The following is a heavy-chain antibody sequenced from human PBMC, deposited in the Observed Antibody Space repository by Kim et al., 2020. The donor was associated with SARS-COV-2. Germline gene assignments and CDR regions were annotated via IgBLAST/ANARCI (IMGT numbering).Heavy chain of an antibody. CDR2: INPSGGST. Sequence: ASVKVSCKASGYTFTSYYMHWVRQAPGQGLEWMGIINPSGGSTSYAQKFQGRVTMTRDTSTSTVYMELSSLRSEDTAVYYCARSTMVRGVIRWFDPWGQGTLVTVSS. CDR1: GYTFTSYY. J-gene: IGHJ5*02. D-gene: IGHD3-10*01. V-gene: IGHV1-46*01. CDR3: ARSTMVRGVIRWFDP.